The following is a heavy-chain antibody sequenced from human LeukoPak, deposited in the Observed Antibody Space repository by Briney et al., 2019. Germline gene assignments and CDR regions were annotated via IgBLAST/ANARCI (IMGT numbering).Heavy chain of an antibody. Sequence: ASVKVSCKASGYTFTSYGISWVRQAPGQGLERMGWISAYNGNTNYAQKLQGRVTMTTDTSTGTAYMELRSLRSDDTAVYYCARFLAAETNWFDPWGQGTLVTVSS. J-gene: IGHJ5*02. CDR2: ISAYNGNT. D-gene: IGHD3-3*01. V-gene: IGHV1-18*01. CDR1: GYTFTSYG. CDR3: ARFLAAETNWFDP.